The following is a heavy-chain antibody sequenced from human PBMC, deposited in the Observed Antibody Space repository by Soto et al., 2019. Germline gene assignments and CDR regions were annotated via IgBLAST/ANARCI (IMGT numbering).Heavy chain of an antibody. Sequence: PGESLKISCKAPGYSFSFYWIGWVRQMPGKGLEWMAIMYPDDSDIRYSPPFEAHVTISADKSTSTAFLQWSSLKASDTAMYYCATAXVYDFENSNYYRDAFDIWGQGTLVTVSS. CDR3: ATAXVYDFENSNYYRDAFDI. V-gene: IGHV5-51*01. CDR2: MYPDDSDI. J-gene: IGHJ3*02. CDR1: GYSFSFYW. D-gene: IGHD3-22*01.